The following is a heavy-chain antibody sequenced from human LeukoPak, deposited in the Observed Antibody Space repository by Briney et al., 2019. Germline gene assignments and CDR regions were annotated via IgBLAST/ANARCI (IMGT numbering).Heavy chain of an antibody. CDR3: ARARVSNQFDY. Sequence: SETLSLTCTVSGGSISSYYWSWIRQPPGKGLEWIGHIYYSGSTNYNPSLKSRVTISVDTSKNQFSLKLSSVTAADTAVYYCARARVSNQFDYWGQGTLVTVSS. CDR2: IYYSGST. D-gene: IGHD1-14*01. CDR1: GGSISSYY. V-gene: IGHV4-59*01. J-gene: IGHJ4*02.